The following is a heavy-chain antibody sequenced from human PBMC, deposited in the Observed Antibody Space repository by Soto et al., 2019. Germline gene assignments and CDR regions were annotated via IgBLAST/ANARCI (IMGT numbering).Heavy chain of an antibody. D-gene: IGHD3-22*01. V-gene: IGHV3-23*01. CDR2: ISGSGGST. CDR3: AKDGPQYYYDSSGCYYYYGMDV. J-gene: IGHJ6*02. Sequence: VGSLRLSCAASGFTFSSYAMSWVRQAPGKALEWVSAISGSGGSTYYADSVKGRFTIARDNSKHTLYLQMNSLRAEDTAVYYCAKDGPQYYYDSSGCYYYYGMDVWGQGTTVTVSS. CDR1: GFTFSSYA.